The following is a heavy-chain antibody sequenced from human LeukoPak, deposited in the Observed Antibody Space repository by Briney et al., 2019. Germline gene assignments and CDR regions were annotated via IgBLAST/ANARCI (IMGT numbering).Heavy chain of an antibody. CDR3: AREPEPPAFDN. V-gene: IGHV4-59*01. Sequence: PSETLSLTCTVSGGSISSYYWSWIRQPPGKGLEWIGYIYYSGSTNYNPSLKSRVTISADTSKNQFSLKLSSVTAADTAVYYCAREPEPPAFDNWGQGNNGHRLF. D-gene: IGHD1-14*01. CDR1: GGSISSYY. J-gene: IGHJ3*02. CDR2: IYYSGST.